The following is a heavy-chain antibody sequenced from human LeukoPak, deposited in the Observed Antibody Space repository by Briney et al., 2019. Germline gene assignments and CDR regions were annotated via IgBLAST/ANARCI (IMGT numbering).Heavy chain of an antibody. CDR3: ARASDYYNDAFDI. D-gene: IGHD3-10*01. J-gene: IGHJ3*02. Sequence: SETLSLTCTVSGGSVSSGTYYWSWIRQPPGKGLEWIGYIYYSGSTYYNPSLKSRVTISVDTSKNQFSLKLSSVTAADTAVYYCARASDYYNDAFDIWGQGTMVTVSS. CDR1: GGSVSSGTYY. V-gene: IGHV4-30-4*01. CDR2: IYYSGST.